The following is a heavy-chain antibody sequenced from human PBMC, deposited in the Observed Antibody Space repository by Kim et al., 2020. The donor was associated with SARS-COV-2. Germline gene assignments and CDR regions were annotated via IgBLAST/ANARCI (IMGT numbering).Heavy chain of an antibody. V-gene: IGHV4-31*03. J-gene: IGHJ6*02. CDR3: ARDLMVDYGRGYYYYYGMDV. Sequence: SETLSLTCTVSGGSISSGGYYWSWIRQHPGKGLEWIGYIYYSGSTYYNPSLKSRVTISVDTSKNQFSLKLSSVTAADTAVYYCARDLMVDYGRGYYYYYGMDVWGQGTTVTVSS. D-gene: IGHD4-17*01. CDR2: IYYSGST. CDR1: GGSISSGGYY.